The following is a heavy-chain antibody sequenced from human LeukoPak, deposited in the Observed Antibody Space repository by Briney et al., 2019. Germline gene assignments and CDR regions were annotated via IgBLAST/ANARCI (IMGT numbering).Heavy chain of an antibody. D-gene: IGHD1-26*01. CDR1: GGSISSSGYY. V-gene: IGHV4-31*03. CDR2: IYCSGGT. CDR3: ARVSVGARFERAFDI. Sequence: SETLSLTCTVSGGSISSSGYYWSWIRQHPGRGLEWIGYIYCSGGTYYNPSLKSRVTISVDTSKNQFSLKLSSVTAADTAVYYCARVSVGARFERAFDIWGQGTMVTVSS. J-gene: IGHJ3*02.